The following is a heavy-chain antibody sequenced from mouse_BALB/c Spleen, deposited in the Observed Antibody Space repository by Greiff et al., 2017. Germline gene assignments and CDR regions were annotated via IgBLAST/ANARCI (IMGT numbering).Heavy chain of an antibody. CDR3: ARRGGTGVYAMDY. V-gene: IGHV1S137*01. J-gene: IGHJ4*01. CDR2: ISTYYGDA. D-gene: IGHD4-1*01. Sequence: VKLVESGAELVRPGVSVKISCKGSGYTFTDYAMHWVKQSHAKSLEWIGVISTYYGDASYNQKFKGKATMTVDKSSSTAYMELARLTSEDSAIYYCARRGGTGVYAMDYWGQGTSVTVSS. CDR1: GYTFTDYA.